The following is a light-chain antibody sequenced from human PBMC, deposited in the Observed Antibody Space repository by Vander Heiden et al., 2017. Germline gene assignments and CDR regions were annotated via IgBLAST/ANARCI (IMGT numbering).Light chain of an antibody. V-gene: IGKV3-20*01. CDR2: GAS. CDR1: QSVSSNY. CDR3: QQNGSSPFT. J-gene: IGKJ4*01. Sequence: VLTQSPGTLSLSPGERATLSCRASQSVSSNYLAWYQQKPGQAPRLLIYGASSRATGIPDRFSGSGSGTDFTLTISRLEPEDFAVYYCQQNGSSPFTFGRGTKVEIK.